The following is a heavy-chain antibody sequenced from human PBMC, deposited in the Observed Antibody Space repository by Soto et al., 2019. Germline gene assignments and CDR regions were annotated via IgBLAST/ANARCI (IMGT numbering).Heavy chain of an antibody. CDR3: ATSLIYCSSTSCYAYYFDY. CDR2: IYYSGST. D-gene: IGHD2-2*01. J-gene: IGHJ4*02. CDR1: GGSISSGGYY. V-gene: IGHV4-31*03. Sequence: SETLSLTCTVSGGSISSGGYYWSWIRQHPGKGLEWIGYIYYSGSTYYNPSLKSRVTISVDTSKNQFSLKLSSVTAADTAVYYCATSLIYCSSTSCYAYYFDYWGQGTLVTVSS.